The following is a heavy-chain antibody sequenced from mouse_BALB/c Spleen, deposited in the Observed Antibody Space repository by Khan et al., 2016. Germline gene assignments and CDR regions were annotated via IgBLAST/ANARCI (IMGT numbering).Heavy chain of an antibody. CDR1: GFNIKDTY. CDR3: ARSPYDYDVGFAY. CDR2: IDPANGNT. D-gene: IGHD2-4*01. V-gene: IGHV14-3*02. Sequence: EVQLQESGAELVKPGASVKLSCTASGFNIKDTYMHWVKQRPEQGLKWIGRIDPANGNTKYDPKFQGKATITADTSSNTAYLQLSSLTSEDTAVYYCARSPYDYDVGFAYWGQGTLVTVSA. J-gene: IGHJ3*01.